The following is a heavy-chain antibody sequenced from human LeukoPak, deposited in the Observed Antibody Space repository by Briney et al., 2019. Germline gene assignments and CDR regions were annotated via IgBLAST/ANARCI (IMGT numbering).Heavy chain of an antibody. CDR2: IKEDGSEE. CDR1: GFTFSNYW. J-gene: IGHJ5*01. D-gene: IGHD2-15*01. Sequence: GGSLRLSCAASGFTFSNYWMSWVRQAPGIGLEWLANIKEDGSEEFYVDSVKGRFTISRDNAKNSLSLQMNSLRDEDTAVYYCARIYCSRGSCYSSNWFDSWGQGTLVTVSS. V-gene: IGHV3-7*05. CDR3: ARIYCSRGSCYSSNWFDS.